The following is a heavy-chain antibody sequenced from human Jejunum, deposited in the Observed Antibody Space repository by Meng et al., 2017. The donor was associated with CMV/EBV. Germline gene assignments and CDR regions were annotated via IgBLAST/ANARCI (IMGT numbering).Heavy chain of an antibody. V-gene: IGHV4-59*01. CDR2: IYYSGST. Sequence: GASITSYYWSWIRQTPGKGLEWIGFIYYSGSTNYSPSLKSRVTISLDTSKSQFSLRLSSVTAADTAVYYCARDTSAWSSNYYFDYWGQGTLVTVSS. CDR1: GASITSYY. D-gene: IGHD6-19*01. J-gene: IGHJ4*02. CDR3: ARDTSAWSSNYYFDY.